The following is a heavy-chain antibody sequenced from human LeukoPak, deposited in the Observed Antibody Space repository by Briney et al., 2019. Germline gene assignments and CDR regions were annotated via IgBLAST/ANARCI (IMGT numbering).Heavy chain of an antibody. J-gene: IGHJ4*02. CDR3: AKFSRPIAPRYFDY. D-gene: IGHD6-6*01. V-gene: IGHV3-21*04. Sequence: PGGSLRLSCAASGFTFSTYSMIWVRQAPGKGLEWVSSISRSSSSISYADSVRGRFTISRDNANNLLYLQMNSLRAEDTAVYYCAKFSRPIAPRYFDYWGQGTLVTVSS. CDR2: ISRSSSSI. CDR1: GFTFSTYS.